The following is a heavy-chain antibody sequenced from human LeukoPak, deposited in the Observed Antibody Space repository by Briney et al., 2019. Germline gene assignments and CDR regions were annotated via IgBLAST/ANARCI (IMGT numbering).Heavy chain of an antibody. CDR1: GGSISSGDYY. D-gene: IGHD6-13*01. CDR3: ARHSSSWPNDAFDI. V-gene: IGHV4-30-4*08. CDR2: IYYSGST. Sequence: SQTLSLTCTVSGGSISSGDYYWSWIRQPPGKGLEWIGYIYYSGSTYYNPSLKSRVTISVDTSKNQFSLKLSSVTAADTAVYYCARHSSSWPNDAFDIWGQGTMVTVSS. J-gene: IGHJ3*02.